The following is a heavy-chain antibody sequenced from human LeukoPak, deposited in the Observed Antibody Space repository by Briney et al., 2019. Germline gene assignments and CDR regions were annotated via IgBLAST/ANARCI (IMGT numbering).Heavy chain of an antibody. J-gene: IGHJ4*02. V-gene: IGHV3-74*01. Sequence: GSLRLSCAASGFAFSRFWMHWVRQVPGKGLVWVSRINSGGNITQYADSVKGRFTISRDNAKNTLYLQMNSLRVEDTALYYCAPDPLVDYWGQGTLVIVSS. CDR3: APDPLVDY. CDR1: GFAFSRFW. CDR2: INSGGNIT.